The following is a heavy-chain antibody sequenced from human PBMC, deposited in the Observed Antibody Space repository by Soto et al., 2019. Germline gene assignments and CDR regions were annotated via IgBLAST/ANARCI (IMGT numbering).Heavy chain of an antibody. Sequence: QVQLQESGPGLVKPSGTLSLTCAVSGGSISSSNWWSWVRQPPGKGLEWIGEIYHSGSTNYNPSLKSRVTISGDKSKNKFSLKLSSVTAADTAVYYCARVGTYYYDSSGYRGLGAFDIWGQGTMVTVSS. CDR3: ARVGTYYYDSSGYRGLGAFDI. D-gene: IGHD3-22*01. V-gene: IGHV4-4*02. CDR2: IYHSGST. J-gene: IGHJ3*02. CDR1: GGSISSSNW.